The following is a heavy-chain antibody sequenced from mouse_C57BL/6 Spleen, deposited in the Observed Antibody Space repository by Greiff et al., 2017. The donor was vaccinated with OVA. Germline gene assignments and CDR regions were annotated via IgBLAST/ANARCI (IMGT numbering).Heavy chain of an antibody. CDR3: ASTTLSGPCDY. CDR1: GYTFTSYW. D-gene: IGHD3-2*02. V-gene: IGHV1-59*01. J-gene: IGHJ2*01. CDR2: IDPSDSYT. Sequence: QVQLQQSGAELVRPGTSVKLSCKASGYTFTSYWMHWVKQRPGQGLEWIGVIDPSDSYTNYNQKFKGKATLTVDTSSSTAYMQLSSLTSEDSAVYYCASTTLSGPCDYWGQGTTLTVSS.